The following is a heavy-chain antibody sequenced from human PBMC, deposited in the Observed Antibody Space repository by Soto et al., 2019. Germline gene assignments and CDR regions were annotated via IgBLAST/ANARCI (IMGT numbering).Heavy chain of an antibody. CDR2: TYYRSKWYY. V-gene: IGHV6-1*01. Sequence: SQTLSLTCAITGDSVSSNSAGWSWVRQSPSRGLEWLGRTYYRSKWYYEYAVSVRGRITINPDTSKNQYSLQLNSVTPEDTAVYFCARGEQYSGRIFDYWGQGTLVTVSS. J-gene: IGHJ4*01. CDR1: GDSVSSNSAG. D-gene: IGHD1-26*01. CDR3: ARGEQYSGRIFDY.